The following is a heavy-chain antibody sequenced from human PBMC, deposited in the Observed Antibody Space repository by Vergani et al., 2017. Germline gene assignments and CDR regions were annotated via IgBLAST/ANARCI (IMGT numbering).Heavy chain of an antibody. CDR3: ARGGGWLALSMDV. D-gene: IGHD6-19*01. CDR2: VYTSGMT. CDR1: GGSINTGAYY. V-gene: IGHV4-61*02. J-gene: IGHJ6*02. Sequence: QVQLQESGTRLVRPSQTLSLTCTVSGGSINTGAYYWSWIRQPAGKGLEWIGRVYTSGMTNYNPSLKSRVTISVDTSKNQFSLELSSVTAADTAVYYCARGGGWLALSMDVWGQGTTVTVSS.